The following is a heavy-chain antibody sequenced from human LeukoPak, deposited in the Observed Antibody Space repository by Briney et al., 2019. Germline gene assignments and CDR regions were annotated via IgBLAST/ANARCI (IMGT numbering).Heavy chain of an antibody. Sequence: SETLSLTCTVSGGSISSYYWSWIRQPPGKGLEWIGYIYYSGSTNYNPSLKSRVTISVDTSKNQFSLKLSSVTAADTAVYYCASQDLVEEGEFDPWGQGTLVTVSS. V-gene: IGHV4-59*08. CDR2: IYYSGST. CDR3: ASQDLVEEGEFDP. D-gene: IGHD3-9*01. CDR1: GGSISSYY. J-gene: IGHJ5*02.